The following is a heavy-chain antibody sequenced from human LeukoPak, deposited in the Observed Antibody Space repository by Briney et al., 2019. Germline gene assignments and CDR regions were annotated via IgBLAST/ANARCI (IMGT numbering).Heavy chain of an antibody. Sequence: SETLSLTCTVSGGSISSYYWSWIRQPPGKGLEWIGYIYYSGSTNYNPSLKSRVTISVDTSKNQFSLKLSSVTAADTAVYYCARVSPYSSSWYYFDYWGQGTLVTVSS. CDR3: ARVSPYSSSWYYFDY. D-gene: IGHD6-13*01. CDR1: GGSISSYY. V-gene: IGHV4-59*01. J-gene: IGHJ4*02. CDR2: IYYSGST.